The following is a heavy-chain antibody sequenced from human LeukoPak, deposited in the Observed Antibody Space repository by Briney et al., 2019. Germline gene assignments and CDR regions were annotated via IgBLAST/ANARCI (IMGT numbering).Heavy chain of an antibody. Sequence: SETLSLTCTVSGGSISSGNHYWSWVRQHPGKGLEWIGYISYTGSTYYNPSLESRLTMSVDTSKNQFSLKLNSVTAADTAVYFCARVVVSAALDLWGQGTLVTVSS. CDR1: GGSISSGNHY. CDR2: ISYTGST. D-gene: IGHD2-21*02. CDR3: ARVVVSAALDL. V-gene: IGHV4-31*03. J-gene: IGHJ4*02.